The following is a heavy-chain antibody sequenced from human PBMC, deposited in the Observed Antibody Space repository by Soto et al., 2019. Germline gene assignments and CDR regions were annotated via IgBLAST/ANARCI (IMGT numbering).Heavy chain of an antibody. J-gene: IGHJ6*02. CDR2: IWYDGSNK. CDR1: GFTFSSYG. D-gene: IGHD6-13*01. CDR3: ARDTGIAAAGTQDYYYYGMDV. V-gene: IGHV3-33*01. Sequence: GGSLRLSCAASGFTFSSYGMHWVRQAPGKGLEWVAVIWYDGSNKYYADSVKGRFTISRDNSKNTLYLQMNSLRAEDTAVYYCARDTGIAAAGTQDYYYYGMDVWGQGTTVTVSS.